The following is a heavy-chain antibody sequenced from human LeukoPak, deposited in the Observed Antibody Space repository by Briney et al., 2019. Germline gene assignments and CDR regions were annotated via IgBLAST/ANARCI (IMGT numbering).Heavy chain of an antibody. J-gene: IGHJ4*02. Sequence: SGGSLRLSCAASGFTVSNNYISWVRQAPGKGLEWVSVIYSGGSTKYADSVKARFTISRDNSRNTVYLQMNSLGADDTAVYYCARATLGNWGQGTLVTVSS. CDR3: ARATLGN. CDR2: IYSGGST. V-gene: IGHV3-53*01. CDR1: GFTVSNNY.